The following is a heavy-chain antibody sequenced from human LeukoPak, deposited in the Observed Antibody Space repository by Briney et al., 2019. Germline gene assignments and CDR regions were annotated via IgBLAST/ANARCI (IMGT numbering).Heavy chain of an antibody. CDR1: GGSISSYY. J-gene: IGHJ4*02. Sequence: PSETLSLTCTVSGGSISSYYWSWIRQPPGKGLEWLGYIYYSGSTNYNPSLKGRVTISVDTSKNQFSLKLSSVTAADTAVYYCAGEEWELLHYWGEGTLVTVSS. CDR2: IYYSGST. D-gene: IGHD1-26*01. CDR3: AGEEWELLHY. V-gene: IGHV4-59*01.